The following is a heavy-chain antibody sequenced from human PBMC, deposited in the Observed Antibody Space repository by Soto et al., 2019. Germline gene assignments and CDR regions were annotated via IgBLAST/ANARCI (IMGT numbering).Heavy chain of an antibody. CDR3: AKDILTGYYYYYYGMDV. J-gene: IGHJ6*02. Sequence: GGSLRLSCAASGFTFSSYGMHWVRQAPGKGLEWVAVISYDGSNKYYADSVKGRFTISRDNSKNTLYLQMNSLRAEDTAVYYCAKDILTGYYYYYYGMDVWGQGTTVTVSS. CDR1: GFTFSSYG. V-gene: IGHV3-30*18. CDR2: ISYDGSNK. D-gene: IGHD3-9*01.